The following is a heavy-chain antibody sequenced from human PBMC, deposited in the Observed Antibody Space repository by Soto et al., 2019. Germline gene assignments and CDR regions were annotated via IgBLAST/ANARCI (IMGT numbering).Heavy chain of an antibody. Sequence: QVQLQQWGAGLLKPSETLSLTCSFYVGSFSGYYWSWIRQPPGKGLEWIGEINHSGSTNYNPSLKSRVTISVDTSTKQFSLKLNSVTAADTAVYYCARWSYDYIWGSYRHQHNGFDHWGQGTLVTVSS. CDR2: INHSGST. CDR3: ARWSYDYIWGSYRHQHNGFDH. CDR1: VGSFSGYY. D-gene: IGHD3-16*02. J-gene: IGHJ5*02. V-gene: IGHV4-34*01.